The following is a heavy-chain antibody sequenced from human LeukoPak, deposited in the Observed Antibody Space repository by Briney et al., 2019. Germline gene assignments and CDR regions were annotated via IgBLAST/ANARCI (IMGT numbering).Heavy chain of an antibody. V-gene: IGHV3-23*01. D-gene: IGHD3-22*01. CDR1: GITLSNYG. Sequence: GGSLRLSCAVSGITLSNYGMSWIRQAPGKGLEWVAGISGSGGRTNYADSVKGRFTVSRDNPKNTLYLQMNSLRAEDTAVYFCAKRGVVIRVILVGFHKEANYFDSWGQGALVTVSS. CDR3: AKRGVVIRVILVGFHKEANYFDS. J-gene: IGHJ4*02. CDR2: ISGSGGRT.